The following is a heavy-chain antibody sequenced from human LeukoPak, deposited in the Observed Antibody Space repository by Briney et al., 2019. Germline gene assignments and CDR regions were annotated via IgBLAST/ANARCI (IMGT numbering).Heavy chain of an antibody. D-gene: IGHD2-15*01. V-gene: IGHV3-23*01. CDR1: GFTFSSYA. Sequence: PGGSLRLSCAASGFTFSSYAMSWVRQAPGKGLEWVSAISGSGGSTYYADSVKGRFTISRDNSKNTLYLQMNSLRVEDTALYYCTKARGGYCEDGCPSRVLDNWGQGTLVTVSS. CDR3: TKARGGYCEDGCPSRVLDN. J-gene: IGHJ4*02. CDR2: ISGSGGST.